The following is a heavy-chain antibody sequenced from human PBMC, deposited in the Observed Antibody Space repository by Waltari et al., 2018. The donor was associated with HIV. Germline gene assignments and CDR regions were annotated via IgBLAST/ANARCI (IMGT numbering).Heavy chain of an antibody. CDR1: GYTFTSYD. CDR2: MNPNSGNT. D-gene: IGHD3-9*01. CDR3: ARGIPAGRYETLTGQDY. Sequence: VQLVQHGAAVRTPGASVKVSCKPSGYTFTSYDLPWVRPATGQGLEWMGWMNPNSGNTGYAQKFQGRVTMTRNASITTAYMELSSLRSEDTAVYFCARGIPAGRYETLTGQDYWGQGTLVTVSS. J-gene: IGHJ4*02. V-gene: IGHV1-8*01.